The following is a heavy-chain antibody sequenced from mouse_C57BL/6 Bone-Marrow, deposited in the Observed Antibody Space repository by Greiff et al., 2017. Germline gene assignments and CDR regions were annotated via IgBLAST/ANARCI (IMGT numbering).Heavy chain of an antibody. CDR3: RSWGGGWYFDV. CDR1: GYTFTNYW. V-gene: IGHV1-5*01. CDR2: IDPGNGDT. Sequence: VQLKQSGTVLVRPGASVKMSCKTSGYTFTNYWMHWVKQRPGQGLEWIGAIDPGNGDTSYNQKFKGKAKLTAVTSASTAYMELSSLTNADSAVDYCRSWGGGWYFDVWGTGTTLTVSS. D-gene: IGHD1-1*02. J-gene: IGHJ1*03.